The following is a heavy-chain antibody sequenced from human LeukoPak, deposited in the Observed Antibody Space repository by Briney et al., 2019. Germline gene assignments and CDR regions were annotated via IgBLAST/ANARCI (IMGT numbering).Heavy chain of an antibody. CDR1: GFTFDDYG. D-gene: IGHD2-2*01. V-gene: IGHV3-20*04. CDR3: ARAPLHLAMYHYFDY. Sequence: GGSLRLSCAASGFTFDDYGMSWVRQAPGKGLEWVSGINWNGGSTGYADSVKGRFTISRDNAKNSLYLQMNSLRAEDTAVYYCARAPLHLAMYHYFDYWGQGTLVTVSS. CDR2: INWNGGST. J-gene: IGHJ4*02.